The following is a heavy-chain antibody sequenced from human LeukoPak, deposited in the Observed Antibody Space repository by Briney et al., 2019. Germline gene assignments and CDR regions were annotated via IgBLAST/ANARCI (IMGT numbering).Heavy chain of an antibody. CDR1: GGSISSSSYY. J-gene: IGHJ6*03. Sequence: PSETLSLTCTVSGGSISSSSYYWGWIRQPPGKGLEWIGSIYYSGSTYYNPSLKSRVTISVDTSKNQFSLKLSSVTAADTAVYYCARLANQGSSSWANYYYYYMDVWGKGTTVTISS. CDR2: IYYSGST. D-gene: IGHD6-13*01. CDR3: ARLANQGSSSWANYYYYYMDV. V-gene: IGHV4-39*01.